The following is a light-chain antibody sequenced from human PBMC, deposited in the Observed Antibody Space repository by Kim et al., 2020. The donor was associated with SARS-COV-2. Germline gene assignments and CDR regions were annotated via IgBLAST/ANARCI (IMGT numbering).Light chain of an antibody. Sequence: EIVMTQSPATLSVSPGERATLSCRASQSVSTNLAWYQKKPGQAPRLLIYGASTRATGVAARFSGSGSGTEFTLTISSLQSEDFAVYYCQPYNKWPLTFGQGTKVDIK. J-gene: IGKJ1*01. V-gene: IGKV3-15*01. CDR3: QPYNKWPLT. CDR2: GAS. CDR1: QSVSTN.